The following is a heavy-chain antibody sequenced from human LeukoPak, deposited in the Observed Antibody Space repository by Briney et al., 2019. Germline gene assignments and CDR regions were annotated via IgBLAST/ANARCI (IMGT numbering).Heavy chain of an antibody. Sequence: ASVKVSCKASGYTFTSYAMNWVRQAPGQGLEWMGWINTNTGNPTYAQGFTGRFVFSLDTSVSTAYLQISSLKAEDTAVYYCARDPDYDYVWGSCRNGFDIWGQGTMVTVSS. J-gene: IGHJ3*02. D-gene: IGHD3-16*02. CDR3: ARDPDYDYVWGSCRNGFDI. V-gene: IGHV7-4-1*02. CDR2: INTNTGNP. CDR1: GYTFTSYA.